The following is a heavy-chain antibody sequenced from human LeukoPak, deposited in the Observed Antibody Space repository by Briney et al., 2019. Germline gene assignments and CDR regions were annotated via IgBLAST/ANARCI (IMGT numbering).Heavy chain of an antibody. CDR3: ARNSTVVAGTFDI. Sequence: GGSLRLSCAASGFIFDSYSMNWVRQAPGKGLEWVSSISSSGNYVYYADSMKGRFTISRDNAKTSLYLQMNSLRAEDTAVYYCARNSTVVAGTFDIWGQGTMVTVSS. D-gene: IGHD2-15*01. J-gene: IGHJ3*02. CDR2: ISSSGNYV. CDR1: GFIFDSYS. V-gene: IGHV3-21*01.